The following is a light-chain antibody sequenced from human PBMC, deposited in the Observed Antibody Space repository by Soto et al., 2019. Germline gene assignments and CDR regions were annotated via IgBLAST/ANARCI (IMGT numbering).Light chain of an antibody. CDR2: RAS. Sequence: EILLTPSPCTLSVSPGDTATLSCRASQYIRSSLAWYQQKPGQAPRLVIYRASTRATGVPARFSGGGSGTEFTLTISSLQSDHFAVYYCQQYNSWPLTFGGGTKVDIK. V-gene: IGKV3-15*01. CDR3: QQYNSWPLT. J-gene: IGKJ4*01. CDR1: QYIRSS.